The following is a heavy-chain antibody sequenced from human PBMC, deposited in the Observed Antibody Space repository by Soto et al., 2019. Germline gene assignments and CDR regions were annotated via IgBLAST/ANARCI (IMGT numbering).Heavy chain of an antibody. V-gene: IGHV3-48*02. Sequence: PGGSLRLSCAASGFTFSSYSMNWVRQAPGKGLEWVSYISSSSSTIYYADSVKGRFTISRDNAKNSLYLQMNSLRDEDTAVYYCARTGSSSSWLNWFDPWGQGTLVTVSS. CDR3: ARTGSSSSWLNWFDP. J-gene: IGHJ5*02. CDR2: ISSSSSTI. CDR1: GFTFSSYS. D-gene: IGHD6-13*01.